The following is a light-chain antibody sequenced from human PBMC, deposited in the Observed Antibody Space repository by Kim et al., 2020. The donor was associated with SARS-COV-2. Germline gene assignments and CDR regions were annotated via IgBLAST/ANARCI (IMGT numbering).Light chain of an antibody. Sequence: SSELTQDPAVSVALGQTVRITCQGDSLRSYYATWYQQKPGQAPVLVIYAKNNRPSGIPDRFSGSSSGNTASLTITGTQAGDEADYYCNSRDSSENEVFGG. CDR3: NSRDSSENEV. J-gene: IGLJ2*01. CDR2: AKN. CDR1: SLRSYY. V-gene: IGLV3-19*01.